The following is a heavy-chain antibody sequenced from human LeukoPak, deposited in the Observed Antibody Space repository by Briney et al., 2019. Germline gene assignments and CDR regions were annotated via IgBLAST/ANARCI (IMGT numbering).Heavy chain of an antibody. CDR3: AKHFGAGTFSVRYGLDV. Sequence: GGSLRLSCEASGFSFSNFGMHWVRQAPGKGLEWVAVIWRDGNNKYYAESVKGRFTISRDNSKNTLYLQMSSLRAEDTAEYYCAKHFGAGTFSVRYGLDVWGQGTTVTVSS. CDR1: GFSFSNFG. CDR2: IWRDGNNK. D-gene: IGHD3-10*01. J-gene: IGHJ6*02. V-gene: IGHV3-33*06.